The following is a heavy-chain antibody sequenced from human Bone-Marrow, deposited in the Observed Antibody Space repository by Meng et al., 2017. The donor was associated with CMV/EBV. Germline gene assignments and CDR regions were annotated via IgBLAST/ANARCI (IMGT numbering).Heavy chain of an antibody. D-gene: IGHD6-13*01. CDR1: GYMFISYD. J-gene: IGHJ4*02. V-gene: IGHV1-8*03. Sequence: ASVKVSCKASGYMFISYDINWVRQAPGQGLEWMGWVNPDSTNIGVAQKFQGRVIFTTNTSIRTAYMELSSLRSEDTAVYYCARGGSSWSRGPYFDSWGQGTLDTVSS. CDR3: ARGGSSWSRGPYFDS. CDR2: VNPDSTNI.